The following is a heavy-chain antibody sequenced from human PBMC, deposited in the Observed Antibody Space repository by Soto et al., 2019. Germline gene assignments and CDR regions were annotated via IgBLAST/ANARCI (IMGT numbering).Heavy chain of an antibody. CDR2: MSPNSGNT. D-gene: IGHD6-13*01. J-gene: IGHJ4*02. Sequence: ASVKVSCKASGYTFTSYNIIWVRQATGQGLGWMGWMSPNSGNTGYVQNFQGRVSMTRNTSISTAYMELSSLTSEDTAVYYCARGRDSSRLLDYWGQGTLVTVSS. V-gene: IGHV1-8*01. CDR1: GYTFTSYN. CDR3: ARGRDSSRLLDY.